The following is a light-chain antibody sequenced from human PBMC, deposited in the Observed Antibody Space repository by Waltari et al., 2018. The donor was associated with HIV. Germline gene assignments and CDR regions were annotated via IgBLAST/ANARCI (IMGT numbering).Light chain of an antibody. J-gene: IGLJ2*01. Sequence: QSALTQPASVSGSPGQSITISCTGTSSDVGGYNFVSWFQHHPGKAPKVMIYEVRNRPSGVSNRFSGSKSGNTAALTISGLQAEDEADYYCSSYTSSSTLVFGGETKLTVL. V-gene: IGLV2-14*01. CDR1: SSDVGGYNF. CDR3: SSYTSSSTLV. CDR2: EVR.